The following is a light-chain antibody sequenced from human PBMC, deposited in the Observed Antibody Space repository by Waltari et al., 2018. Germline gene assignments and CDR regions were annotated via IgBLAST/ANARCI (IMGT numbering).Light chain of an antibody. CDR3: QQYNSYSLLT. V-gene: IGKV1-5*03. CDR2: KAS. Sequence: DIQMTQSPSTLSASVGDRVTITCRASQSISNWLAWYQQKPGKAPKLLIYKASTLESGVTSRCCSSGSGAEYTLTISSMQPDDVATYYYQQYNSYSLLTFGGGTKVEIK. CDR1: QSISNW. J-gene: IGKJ4*01.